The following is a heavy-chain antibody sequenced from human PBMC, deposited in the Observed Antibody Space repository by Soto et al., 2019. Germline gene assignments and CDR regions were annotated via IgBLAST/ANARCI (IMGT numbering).Heavy chain of an antibody. CDR3: ARHNLKELVLRGVFDY. Sequence: QLQLQESGPGLVKPSETLSLTCTVSGGSIISSSYYWGWIRQPPGKGLEWIGSIYYSGSTYYNPSLTSRVTISVDTSKNQFSLKLSSVTAADTAVYYCARHNLKELVLRGVFDYWGQGTLVTVSS. D-gene: IGHD6-6*01. J-gene: IGHJ4*02. V-gene: IGHV4-39*01. CDR2: IYYSGST. CDR1: GGSIISSSYY.